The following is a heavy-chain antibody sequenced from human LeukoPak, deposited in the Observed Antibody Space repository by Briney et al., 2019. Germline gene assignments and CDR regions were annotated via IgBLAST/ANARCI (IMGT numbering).Heavy chain of an antibody. Sequence: SETLSLTCTVSGGSISSYYWSWIRQPPGKGLEWIGYIYYSGTTNYNPSLKSRVTISVDTSKNQFSLKLSSVTAADTAVYYCARRGIAAAGYDYWGQGTLVNVSS. D-gene: IGHD6-13*01. V-gene: IGHV4-59*08. CDR2: IYYSGTT. CDR1: GGSISSYY. CDR3: ARRGIAAAGYDY. J-gene: IGHJ4*02.